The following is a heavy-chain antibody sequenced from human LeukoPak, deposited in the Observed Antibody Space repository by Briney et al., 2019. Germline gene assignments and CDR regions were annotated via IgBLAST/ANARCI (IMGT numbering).Heavy chain of an antibody. Sequence: GGSLRLSCAASGFTFSSYEMNWVRQAPGKGLEWVSYISSSGSTIYYADSVKGRFTISRDNAKNSLYLQMNSLRAEDTAVYYCARAPFSYYYDSSGYPRVDYWGQGTLVTVSS. CDR3: ARAPFSYYYDSSGYPRVDY. CDR2: ISSSGSTI. CDR1: GFTFSSYE. J-gene: IGHJ4*02. V-gene: IGHV3-48*03. D-gene: IGHD3-22*01.